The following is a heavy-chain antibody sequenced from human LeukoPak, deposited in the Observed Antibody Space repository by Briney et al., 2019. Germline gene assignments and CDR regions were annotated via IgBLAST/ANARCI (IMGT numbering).Heavy chain of an antibody. J-gene: IGHJ4*02. V-gene: IGHV1-2*02. CDR1: GYTFSDYY. CDR2: INPSNGGA. D-gene: IGHD3-10*01. CDR3: ARDYYYASGSSNFDY. Sequence: VASVKVSCTTSGYTFSDYYMHWVRQVPGQGLEWMGWINPSNGGANYAQTFQGRVTITRDTAINTAYMELSSRKYDDMAVYYCARDYYYASGSSNFDYWGPGTLVTVSS.